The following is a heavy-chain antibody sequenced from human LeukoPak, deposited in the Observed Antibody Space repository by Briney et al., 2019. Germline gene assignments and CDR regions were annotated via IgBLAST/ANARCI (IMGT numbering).Heavy chain of an antibody. V-gene: IGHV4-34*01. Sequence: SETLPLTCAVYGGSFSGYYWSWIRQPPGKGLEWIGEINHSGSTNYNPSLKSRVTISVDTSKNQFSLKLSSVTAADTAVYYCARVKWYSGSSPDYWGQGTLVTVSS. J-gene: IGHJ4*02. CDR2: INHSGST. CDR1: GGSFSGYY. CDR3: ARVKWYSGSSPDY. D-gene: IGHD1-26*01.